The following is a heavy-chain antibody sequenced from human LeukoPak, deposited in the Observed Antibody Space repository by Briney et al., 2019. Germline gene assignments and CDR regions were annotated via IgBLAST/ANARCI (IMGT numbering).Heavy chain of an antibody. CDR1: GFTFSSYA. V-gene: IGHV3-23*01. CDR3: AGQRLAYYYDSSGYNWFDP. D-gene: IGHD3-22*01. CDR2: ISGSGGST. Sequence: GGSLRLSCAASGFTFSSYAMSWVRQAPGKGLEWVSAISGSGGSTYYADSVKGRFTISRDNSKNSLYLQMNSLRAEDTAVYYCAGQRLAYYYDSSGYNWFDPWGQGTLVTVSS. J-gene: IGHJ5*02.